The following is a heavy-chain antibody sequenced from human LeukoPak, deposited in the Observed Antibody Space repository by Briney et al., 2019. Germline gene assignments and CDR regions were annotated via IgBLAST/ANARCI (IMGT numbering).Heavy chain of an antibody. Sequence: ASVKVSCKASGYTCTSYYMHWVRQAPGQGLEWMGIINPSGGSTSYAQKFQGRVTMTRDMSTSTVYMELSSLRSEDTAVYYCATSGDSSGYCVYWGQGTLVTVSS. D-gene: IGHD3-22*01. V-gene: IGHV1-46*03. J-gene: IGHJ4*02. CDR1: GYTCTSYY. CDR2: INPSGGST. CDR3: ATSGDSSGYCVY.